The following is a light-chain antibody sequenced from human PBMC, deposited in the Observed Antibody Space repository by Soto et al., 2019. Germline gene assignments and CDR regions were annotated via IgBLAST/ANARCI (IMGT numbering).Light chain of an antibody. J-gene: IGLJ3*02. CDR1: SSDVGSYNL. CDR2: EGS. V-gene: IGLV2-23*01. Sequence: QSALTQPASVSGSPGQSITISCTGTSSDVGSYNLVSWYQQHPGKAPKLMIYEGSKRPSGVSNRFSGSKSGNTASLTISGLQAEDEADYDCCSYEFGGGTKVTVL. CDR3: CSYE.